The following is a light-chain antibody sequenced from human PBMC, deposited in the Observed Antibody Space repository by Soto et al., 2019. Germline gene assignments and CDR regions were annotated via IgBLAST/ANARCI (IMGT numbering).Light chain of an antibody. CDR1: QAVPNN. V-gene: IGKV1-5*01. CDR2: DAS. J-gene: IGKJ1*01. Sequence: DIHLTPSPSFLSASVAARVTITCRPSQAVPNNMAWYQQKPGKAPKLLIYDASSLESGVPSRFSGSGSGTEFTLTISSLQPDDFATDYCQQYNSYGTFGQGTKVDIK. CDR3: QQYNSYGT.